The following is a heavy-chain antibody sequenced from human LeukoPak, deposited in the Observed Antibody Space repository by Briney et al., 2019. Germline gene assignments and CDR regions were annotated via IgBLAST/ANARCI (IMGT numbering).Heavy chain of an antibody. CDR3: ARAYCSGYTCFTDY. Sequence: GASVKVSCKASAYTFTGYYTHWVRQAPGQGLEWMGRINPGSGGTNYAQSFQGRVTMTRDTSISTAYMELSRLRSDDTAVYYCARAYCSGYTCFTDYWGQGTLVTVSS. D-gene: IGHD2-15*01. V-gene: IGHV1-2*06. CDR1: AYTFTGYY. CDR2: INPGSGGT. J-gene: IGHJ4*02.